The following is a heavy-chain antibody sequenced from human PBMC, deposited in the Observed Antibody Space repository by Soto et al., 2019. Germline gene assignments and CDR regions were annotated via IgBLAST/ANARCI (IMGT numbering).Heavy chain of an antibody. CDR3: ARGDRGDFDL. D-gene: IGHD3-16*01. V-gene: IGHV3-74*01. CDR1: GLTFDYYW. CDR2: VHSGGTTT. J-gene: IGHJ3*01. Sequence: EVQLVESGGGLVQPGESLRLSCAASGLTFDYYWMHWVRQAPGKGLVWVSRVHSGGTTTTYADSVKGRFTISRDNARNTVSLQMSSLRAEDTAIYYCARGDRGDFDLWGHGTMVTVSS.